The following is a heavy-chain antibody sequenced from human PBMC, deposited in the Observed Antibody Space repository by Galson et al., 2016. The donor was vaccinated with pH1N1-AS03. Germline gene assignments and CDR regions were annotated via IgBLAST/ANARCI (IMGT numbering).Heavy chain of an antibody. V-gene: IGHV2-5*02. D-gene: IGHD5-12*01. CDR1: GFSLSTSGEG. CDR3: VHRRRTITVASVFDY. CDR2: IHWDDDK. J-gene: IGHJ4*02. Sequence: PALVKPTQTLTLTCTFSGFSLSTSGEGVGWIRQPPGKALEWLTLIHWDDDKRYSPSLRTRLTITKDTPKNQVVLTMTNMDPVDTATNFCVHRRRTITVASVFDYWGQGALVTVSS.